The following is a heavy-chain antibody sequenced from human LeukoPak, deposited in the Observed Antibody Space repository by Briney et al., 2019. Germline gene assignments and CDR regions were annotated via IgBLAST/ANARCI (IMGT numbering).Heavy chain of an antibody. D-gene: IGHD1-26*01. CDR2: IYTSGST. Sequence: SETLSLTCTVSGGSISSGSYYWSWIRQPAGKGLEWIGRIYTSGSTNYNPSLKSRVTISVDTSKNQFSLKLSSVTAADTAVYYCARRYSGSYGYFDYWGQGTLVTVSS. J-gene: IGHJ4*02. V-gene: IGHV4-61*02. CDR1: GGSISSGSYY. CDR3: ARRYSGSYGYFDY.